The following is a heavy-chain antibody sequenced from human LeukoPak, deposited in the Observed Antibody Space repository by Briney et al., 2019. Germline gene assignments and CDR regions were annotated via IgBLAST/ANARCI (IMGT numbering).Heavy chain of an antibody. CDR3: ARGYCSGGSCYSLVFDY. CDR2: IYTSGST. D-gene: IGHD2-15*01. V-gene: IGHV4-4*07. J-gene: IGHJ4*02. Sequence: SETLSLTCTVSGGSISSYYWSWIRQPAGKGLEWIGRIYTSGSTNYNPSLKSRVTMSVDTSKNQFSLKLSSVTAADTAVYYCARGYCSGGSCYSLVFDYWGQGTLVTVSS. CDR1: GGSISSYY.